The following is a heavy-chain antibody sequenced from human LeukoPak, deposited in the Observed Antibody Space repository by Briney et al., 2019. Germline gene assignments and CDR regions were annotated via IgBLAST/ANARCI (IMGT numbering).Heavy chain of an antibody. Sequence: SETLSLTCTVSGYFINSNYYWGWIRRPPGKGLEWIATISHSGSTYYNPSLKSRVTISVETSKSQFSLKLSSVTAADTAAYYCARINTIMATFDYWGQGTLVTVSS. V-gene: IGHV4-38-2*02. CDR2: ISHSGST. CDR1: GYFINSNYY. D-gene: IGHD5-24*01. CDR3: ARINTIMATFDY. J-gene: IGHJ4*02.